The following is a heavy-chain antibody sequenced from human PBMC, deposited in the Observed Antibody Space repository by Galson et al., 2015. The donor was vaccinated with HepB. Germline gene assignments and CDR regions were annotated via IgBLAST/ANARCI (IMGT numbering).Heavy chain of an antibody. D-gene: IGHD5-18*01. V-gene: IGHV3-48*03. CDR2: ISRSGSSM. CDR1: GFTFSSSE. J-gene: IGHJ6*02. CDR3: ARKLVVTAHYYYYAMDV. Sequence: SLRLSCAAAGFTFSSSEMNWVRLAPGKGLEWVPSISRSGSSMYYVDSVKGRFSISRDNAKNSLYLQMNSLGAEDTGVYYCARKLVVTAHYYYYAMDVWGQGTTVTVSS.